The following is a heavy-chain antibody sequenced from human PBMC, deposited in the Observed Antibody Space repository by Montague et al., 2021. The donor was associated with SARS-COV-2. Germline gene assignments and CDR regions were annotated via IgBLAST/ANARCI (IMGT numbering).Heavy chain of an antibody. Sequence: PALVKPTQALTLTCTFSGFSLSTSGMCVSWIRQPPGKALEWLARIDWDGKTHYSPSLKTRLTISKDTSKNQVVLTMTNMGPVDTATFYCARVVVDNYYASGCYYKEDYWGQGTLVTVSS. D-gene: IGHD3-10*01. CDR2: IDWDGKT. J-gene: IGHJ4*02. CDR3: ARVVVDNYYASGCYYKEDY. V-gene: IGHV2-70*11. CDR1: GFSLSTSGMC.